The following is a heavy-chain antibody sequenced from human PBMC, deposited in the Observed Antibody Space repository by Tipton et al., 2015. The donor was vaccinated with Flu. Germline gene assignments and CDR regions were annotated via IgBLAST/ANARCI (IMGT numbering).Heavy chain of an antibody. J-gene: IGHJ4*02. CDR2: ISDSGKT. Sequence: TLSLTCTVSGASLRSSSGYYWTWIRQQPGMGLEWMGYISDSGKTYYNPSLNSRVTISLDTSKNQFSLVMNSVTAADTAVYYCAREIGGYNYLDFWGQGTLVIVSS. CDR1: GASLRSSSGYY. V-gene: IGHV4-31*03. CDR3: AREIGGYNYLDF. D-gene: IGHD3-10*01.